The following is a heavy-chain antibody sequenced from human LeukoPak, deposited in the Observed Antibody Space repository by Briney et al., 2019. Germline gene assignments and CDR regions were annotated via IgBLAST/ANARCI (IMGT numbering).Heavy chain of an antibody. V-gene: IGHV3-33*01. Sequence: GGSLRLSCAASGFTFSSYGMHWVRQAPGKGLEWVAAIWYDGSNKYYADSVKGRFTISRDNSKNTLYLQMNSLRAEDTAVYYXXXXXXXXXXXXXXXXHYYYYYGMDVWGQGTTVTVSS. CDR1: GFTFSSYG. CDR2: IWYDGSNK. CDR3: XXXXXXXXXXXXXXXHYYYYYGMDV. J-gene: IGHJ6*02.